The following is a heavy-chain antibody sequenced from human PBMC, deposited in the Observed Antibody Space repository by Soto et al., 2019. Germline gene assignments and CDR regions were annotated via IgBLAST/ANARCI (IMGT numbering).Heavy chain of an antibody. J-gene: IGHJ4*02. D-gene: IGHD5-12*01. CDR3: ATELEWLRPKYYFDY. CDR2: ISSSSSYI. Sequence: EVQLVESGGGLVKPGGSLRLSCAASGFTFSSYSMNWVRQVPGKGLEWVSSISSSSSYIYYADSVKRRFTISRDNAKNSLYLQMNSLRAEDTAVYYCATELEWLRPKYYFDYWGQGTLVTVSS. V-gene: IGHV3-21*01. CDR1: GFTFSSYS.